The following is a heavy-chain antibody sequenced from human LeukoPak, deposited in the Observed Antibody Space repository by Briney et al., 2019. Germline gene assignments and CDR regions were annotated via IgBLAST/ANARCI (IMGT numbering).Heavy chain of an antibody. J-gene: IGHJ4*02. Sequence: PSETLSLTCTVSGGSISSGSYYWGWIRQPPGKGLEWIGSIYCSGSTYYNPSLKSRVTVSVDTSKNQFSLNLNSVTAADTAVYYCARGGTLYNNNYWGQGTLVTVSS. D-gene: IGHD3-10*01. CDR3: ARGGTLYNNNY. CDR1: GGSISSGSYY. CDR2: IYCSGST. V-gene: IGHV4-39*07.